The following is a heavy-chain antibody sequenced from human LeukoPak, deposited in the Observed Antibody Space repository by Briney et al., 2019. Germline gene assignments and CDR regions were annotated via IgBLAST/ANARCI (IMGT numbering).Heavy chain of an antibody. D-gene: IGHD3-22*01. V-gene: IGHV4-59*08. J-gene: IGHJ4*02. CDR2: IYYSGST. CDR1: GGSISSYY. CDR3: ARRRYTSGYLDY. Sequence: SETLSLTCTVSGGSISSYYWSWIRQPPGKGLEWIGYIYYSGSTNYNPSLKSRVTISVDTSKSQFSLKLTSVTAADTAVYYCARRRYTSGYLDYWGQGTLVTASS.